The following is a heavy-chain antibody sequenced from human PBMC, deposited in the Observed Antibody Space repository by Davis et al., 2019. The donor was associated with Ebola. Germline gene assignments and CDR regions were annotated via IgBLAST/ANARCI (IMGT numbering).Heavy chain of an antibody. Sequence: GGSLRLSCAVSGFNFSHYAMSWVRQAPGKGLEWVACISGSGKTTYYADSVEGRFNISRDNSKNTLSLLMNSVRGEDSAVYYCAKDKGFWVPPDWFGPWGQGVQVTVSS. CDR2: ISGSGKTT. CDR1: GFNFSHYA. D-gene: IGHD3-16*01. CDR3: AKDKGFWVPPDWFGP. V-gene: IGHV3-23*01. J-gene: IGHJ5*02.